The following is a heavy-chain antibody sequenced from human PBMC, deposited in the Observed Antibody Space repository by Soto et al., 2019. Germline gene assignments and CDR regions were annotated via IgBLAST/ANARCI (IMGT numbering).Heavy chain of an antibody. CDR1: GYTFTNYW. CDR3: ARRGESSDWYIVDIPFES. V-gene: IGHV5-51*01. J-gene: IGHJ4*02. D-gene: IGHD6-19*01. CDR2: INPADSDI. Sequence: EVQLVQSGAEVKKPGESLKISCQTSGYTFTNYWIGWVRQMPGKGLEWLGIINPADSDIRYNPSFEGKVTISGYKSISTAFLQWSSLQAADTATYYCARRGESSDWYIVDIPFESWGQGTLVTVSS.